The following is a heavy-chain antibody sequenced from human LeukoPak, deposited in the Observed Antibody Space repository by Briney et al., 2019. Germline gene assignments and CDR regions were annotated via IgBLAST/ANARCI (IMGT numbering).Heavy chain of an antibody. J-gene: IGHJ4*02. D-gene: IGHD4-17*01. Sequence: AASVTVSCKVSGYTLTELSMHWVRQAPGKGLEWMGWINPNSGGTNYAQKFQGWVTMTRDTSISTAYMELSRLRSDDTAVYYCARGPDYGDYVFDYWGQGTLVTVSS. CDR2: INPNSGGT. CDR1: GYTLTELS. V-gene: IGHV1-2*04. CDR3: ARGPDYGDYVFDY.